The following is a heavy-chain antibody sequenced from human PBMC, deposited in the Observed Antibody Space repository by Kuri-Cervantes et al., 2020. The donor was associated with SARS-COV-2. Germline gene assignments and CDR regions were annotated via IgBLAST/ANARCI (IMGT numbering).Heavy chain of an antibody. Sequence: ESLKISCAVYGGSFSGYYWSWIRQPPGKGLEWIGEINHSGSTNYNPSLKSRVTISVDTSKNQFSLKLSSVTAADTAVYYCARALRCTNGVCYRSWFDPWGQGTLVTVSS. CDR3: ARALRCTNGVCYRSWFDP. D-gene: IGHD2-8*01. J-gene: IGHJ5*02. CDR2: INHSGST. CDR1: GGSFSGYY. V-gene: IGHV4-34*01.